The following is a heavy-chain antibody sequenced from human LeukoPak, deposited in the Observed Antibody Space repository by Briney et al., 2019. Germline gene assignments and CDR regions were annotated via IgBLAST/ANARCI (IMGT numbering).Heavy chain of an antibody. V-gene: IGHV3-49*04. D-gene: IGHD5-18*01. Sequence: PGGSLRLSCTASGFTFGDHAMSWVRQAPGKGLEWVGFIRSKGYGGTTEYAASVKGRFTISRDDSKSIAYLQMNSLKTEDTAVYYCTRGPTQLWLYYGMAVWGQGTTVIVSS. CDR2: IRSKGYGGTT. CDR1: GFTFGDHA. CDR3: TRGPTQLWLYYGMAV. J-gene: IGHJ6*02.